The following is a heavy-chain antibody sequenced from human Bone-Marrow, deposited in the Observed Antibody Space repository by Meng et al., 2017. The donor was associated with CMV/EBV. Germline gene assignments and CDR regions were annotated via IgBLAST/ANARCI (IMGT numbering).Heavy chain of an antibody. CDR1: GFTFDSYS. V-gene: IGHV3-21*01. CDR3: AREIVGATRWFDP. D-gene: IGHD1-26*01. J-gene: IGHJ5*02. Sequence: GGSLRLSCAASGFTFDSYSMNWVRQAPGKGLEWVSSISSSSSYIYYADSVKGRFTISRDNAKNSLYLQMNSLRAEDTAVYYCAREIVGATRWFDPWGQGTLVTVSS. CDR2: ISSSSSYI.